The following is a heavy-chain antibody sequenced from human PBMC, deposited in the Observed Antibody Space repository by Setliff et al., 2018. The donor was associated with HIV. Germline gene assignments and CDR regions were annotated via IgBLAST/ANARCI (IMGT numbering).Heavy chain of an antibody. CDR1: GFTFSNYW. D-gene: IGHD2-21*02. CDR3: ASSNVVVVTASVSDAFDI. J-gene: IGHJ3*02. Sequence: GGSLRLYCVASGFTFSNYWMHWVRQAPVKGLVWVSRINTDGSSISHADSVKGRFTISRDNAKNTLFLQMNSLRAEDTAVYYCASSNVVVVTASVSDAFDIWGQGTVVTVSS. V-gene: IGHV3-74*01. CDR2: INTDGSSI.